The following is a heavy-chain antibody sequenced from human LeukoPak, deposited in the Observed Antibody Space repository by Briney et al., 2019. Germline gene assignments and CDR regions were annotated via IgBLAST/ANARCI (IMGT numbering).Heavy chain of an antibody. CDR1: GFTFSSYS. CDR3: AQDLAWIRFDN. V-gene: IGHV3-21*04. J-gene: IGHJ4*02. D-gene: IGHD5-12*01. CDR2: ISSSSSYI. Sequence: GGSLRLSCAASGFTFSSYSMNWVRQAPGKGLEWVSSISSSSSYIYYADSVVGRFTISRDNSRNTLYLQLDSLRVDDTAVYYCAQDLAWIRFDNWGQGTLVTVSS.